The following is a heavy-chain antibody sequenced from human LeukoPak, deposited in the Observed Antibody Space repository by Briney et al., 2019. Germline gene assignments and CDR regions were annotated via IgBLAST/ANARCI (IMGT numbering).Heavy chain of an antibody. CDR2: ISWNSGSI. CDR3: AKTYYDYVWRSYRKREGYFDY. D-gene: IGHD3-16*02. V-gene: IGHV3-9*01. Sequence: PGRSLRLSCAASGFTFDDYAMHWVRQAPGKGLEWVSGISWNSGSIGYADSVKGRFTISRDNSKNTLYLQMNSLRAEDTAVYYCAKTYYDYVWRSYRKREGYFDYWGQGTLVTVSS. J-gene: IGHJ4*02. CDR1: GFTFDDYA.